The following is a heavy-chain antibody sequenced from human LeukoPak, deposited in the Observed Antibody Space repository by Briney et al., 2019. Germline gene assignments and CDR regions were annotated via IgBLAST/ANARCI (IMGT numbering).Heavy chain of an antibody. CDR3: VRYSSSFHAFDV. CDR1: GFTFSDYY. J-gene: IGHJ3*01. V-gene: IGHV3-11*06. Sequence: GGSLRLSCAASGFTFSDYYMSWIRQAPGKGLEWVSYISSSSSYTNYADSVKGRFTISRDNAKNALYLQMNSLRAEDTAVYYCVRYSSSFHAFDVWGRGTMVTISS. CDR2: ISSSSSYT. D-gene: IGHD6-13*01.